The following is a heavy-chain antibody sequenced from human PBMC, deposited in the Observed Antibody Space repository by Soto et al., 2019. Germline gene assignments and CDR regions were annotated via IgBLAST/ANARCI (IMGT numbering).Heavy chain of an antibody. Sequence: EVQLVESGGGLVQPGRSLRLSCAASGFKFDDYAMHWVRQAPGKGLEWVAGFSWNSGNIGYADSVKGRFTISRDNAKNSLYLQMNSLRPDDTALYYCAKDRDPWETSDGGEYFDHWGQGTLVTVSS. V-gene: IGHV3-9*01. CDR1: GFKFDDYA. CDR2: FSWNSGNI. D-gene: IGHD3-16*01. J-gene: IGHJ4*02. CDR3: AKDRDPWETSDGGEYFDH.